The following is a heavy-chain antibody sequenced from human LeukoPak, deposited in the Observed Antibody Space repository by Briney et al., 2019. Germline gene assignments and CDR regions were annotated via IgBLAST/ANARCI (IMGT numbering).Heavy chain of an antibody. Sequence: PGGSLRLSCAASGFTFSSYGMHWVRQAPGKGLEWVAVIWYDGSNKYYADSVKGRFTISRDNSKNTLYLQMNSLRAEDTAVYYCATTKQARRYFDYWGQGTLVTVSS. CDR3: ATTKQARRYFDY. J-gene: IGHJ4*02. D-gene: IGHD1-1*01. V-gene: IGHV3-33*01. CDR2: IWYDGSNK. CDR1: GFTFSSYG.